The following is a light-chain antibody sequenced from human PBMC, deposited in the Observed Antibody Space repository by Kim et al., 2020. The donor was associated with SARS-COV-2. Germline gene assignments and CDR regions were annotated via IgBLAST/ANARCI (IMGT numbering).Light chain of an antibody. V-gene: IGKV3-11*01. CDR3: QQRSNWPLT. J-gene: IGKJ4*01. CDR2: DTS. CDR1: QSVTTY. Sequence: EIVLTQSPAVLSLSPGERAALSCRASQSVTTYLAWYQKKSGQPPRLLMYDTSIRATGVPARFSGSGSGTDFTLTINSLESEDFAVYYCQQRSNWPLTFGGGTKLEI.